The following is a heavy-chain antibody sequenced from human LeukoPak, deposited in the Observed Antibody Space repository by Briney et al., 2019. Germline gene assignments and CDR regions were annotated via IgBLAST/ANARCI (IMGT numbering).Heavy chain of an antibody. CDR3: ARAVLTYYYDSSGYLYYFDY. Sequence: SETLSLTCSVSSDSISGYYWSWLRQPPGKGLEWIGYIYCSGSTNYNPSLKSRVTISVDTSKNQFSLKLSSVTAADTAVYYCARAVLTYYYDSSGYLYYFDYWGQGTLVTVSS. CDR1: SDSISGYY. CDR2: IYCSGST. J-gene: IGHJ4*02. D-gene: IGHD3-22*01. V-gene: IGHV4-59*01.